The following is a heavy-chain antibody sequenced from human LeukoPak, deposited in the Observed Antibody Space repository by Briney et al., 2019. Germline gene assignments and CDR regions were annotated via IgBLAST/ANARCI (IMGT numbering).Heavy chain of an antibody. J-gene: IGHJ3*02. D-gene: IGHD3-3*01. CDR2: ISSSSSYI. Sequence: GGSLRLSCAASGFTFSSYSMNWVRQAPGKGLEWVSSISSSSSYIYYADSVKGRFTISRDNAKNSLYLQMNSLRAEDTAVYYCARDRFLDFWSGSVGAFDIWGQGTMVTVSS. V-gene: IGHV3-21*01. CDR3: ARDRFLDFWSGSVGAFDI. CDR1: GFTFSSYS.